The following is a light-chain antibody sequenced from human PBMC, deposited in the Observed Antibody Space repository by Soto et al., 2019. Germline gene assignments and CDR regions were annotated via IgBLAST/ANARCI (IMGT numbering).Light chain of an antibody. CDR2: GAS. CDR3: QQFTNWPLCP. Sequence: EVGRTLYKDTLSVSPGERATLSCRASQSVSSNLAWYQQKPGQAPRLLIYGASTRATGIPARFSGSVSGTEFTLTIGMLYSEDFAVYYWQQFTNWPLCPFAQGTKVDIK. CDR1: QSVSSN. V-gene: IGKV3-15*01. J-gene: IGKJ1*01.